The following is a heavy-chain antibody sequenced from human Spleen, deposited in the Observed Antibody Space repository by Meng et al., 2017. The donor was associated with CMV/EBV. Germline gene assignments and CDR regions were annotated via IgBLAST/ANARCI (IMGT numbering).Heavy chain of an antibody. CDR2: INYNGGST. V-gene: IGHV3-20*04. D-gene: IGHD3-10*01. CDR3: ARLWFGESGDY. CDR1: GFTFDDYG. J-gene: IGHJ4*02. Sequence: GGSLRLSCTASGFTFDDYGMSWVRQVPGKGLEWVPGINYNGGSTGYADSVKGRFTISRDTAKKSLYLQMNSLRAEDTALYYCARLWFGESGDYWGQGTLVTVSS.